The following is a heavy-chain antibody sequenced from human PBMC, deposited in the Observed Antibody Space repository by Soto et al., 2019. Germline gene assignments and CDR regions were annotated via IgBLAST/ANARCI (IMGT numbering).Heavy chain of an antibody. V-gene: IGHV3-9*01. D-gene: IGHD6-13*01. CDR2: ISWNSGSI. CDR1: GFIFDDYA. J-gene: IGHJ4*02. Sequence: GGSLRLSCAASGFIFDDYAMHWVRQAPGKGLEWVSGISWNSGSIGYADSVKGRFTIYRDNAKNSLHLQMNSLRAEDTVLYYCVKDIVSRQQLVFDYWCQGTLVTVSS. CDR3: VKDIVSRQQLVFDY.